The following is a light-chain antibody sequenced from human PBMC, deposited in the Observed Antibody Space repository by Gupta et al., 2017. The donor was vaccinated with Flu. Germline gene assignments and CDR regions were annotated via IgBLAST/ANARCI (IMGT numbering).Light chain of an antibody. CDR3: VRYMGNGVSV. Sequence: TFTVSCGLHAVSVWTTYDRRWYQQTPGQPPRTLIYSTNIRCAGVPDCFSGCILGNKAALTITGDQATDECDYYCVRYMGNGVSVFGGGTKLTGL. CDR2: STN. CDR1: AVSVWTTYD. J-gene: IGLJ3*02. V-gene: IGLV8-61*02.